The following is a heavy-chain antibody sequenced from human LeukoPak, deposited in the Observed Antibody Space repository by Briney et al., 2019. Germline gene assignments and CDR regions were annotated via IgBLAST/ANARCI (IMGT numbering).Heavy chain of an antibody. CDR1: GFTFSSYA. V-gene: IGHV3-30*07. CDR3: ARGHPGAFDI. Sequence: GGSLRLSCAASGFTFSSYAMHWVRQAPGKGLEWVAVISYDGSNKYYADSVKGRFTISRDNSKNTLYLQMNSLRVEDRAVYYCARGHPGAFDIWGQGTMVTVSS. J-gene: IGHJ3*02. CDR2: ISYDGSNK.